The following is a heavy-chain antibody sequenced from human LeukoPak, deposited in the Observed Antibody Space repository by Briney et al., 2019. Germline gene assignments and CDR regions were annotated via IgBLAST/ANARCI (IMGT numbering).Heavy chain of an antibody. CDR3: ARDRYPEPGLRWFDY. D-gene: IGHD4-23*01. V-gene: IGHV4-59*01. CDR2: SYYSGST. J-gene: IGHJ4*02. Sequence: SETLSLTCTVSGGSISSYYWSWIRQPPGKGLEWSGYSYYSGSTNYNPSLKSRVTISVDTSKNQFSLKLSSVTAADTAVYYCARDRYPEPGLRWFDYWGQGTLVTVSS. CDR1: GGSISSYY.